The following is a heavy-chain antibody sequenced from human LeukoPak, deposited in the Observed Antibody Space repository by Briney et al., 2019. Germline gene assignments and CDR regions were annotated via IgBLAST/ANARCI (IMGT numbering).Heavy chain of an antibody. D-gene: IGHD3-10*01. CDR2: IYYSGST. J-gene: IGHJ6*03. Sequence: SETLSLTCTVSGGSISSYYWSWIRQPPGKGLEWIGYIYYSGSTNYNPSLKSRVTISVDTSKNQFSLKLSSVTAADTAVYYCARVRSTYYYGSGSYYNVLNYYYYMDVWGKGTTVTISS. CDR3: ARVRSTYYYGSGSYYNVLNYYYYMDV. CDR1: GGSISSYY. V-gene: IGHV4-59*01.